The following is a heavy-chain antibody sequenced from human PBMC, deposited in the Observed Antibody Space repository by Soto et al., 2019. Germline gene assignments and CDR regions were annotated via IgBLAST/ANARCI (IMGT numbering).Heavy chain of an antibody. D-gene: IGHD2-2*01. V-gene: IGHV1-18*01. J-gene: IGHJ5*02. CDR3: ARVVPGGEAWFGP. CDR1: GYTFSNYG. CDR2: ISLYSDAT. Sequence: QVQLVQSGGEVKRPGASVKVSCKTSGYTFSNYGITWVRQAPGQPLEWLGWISLYSDATNYAHKFQGRVSMTKDTSTTTAYMELRSLRSDDTAVYYCARVVPGGEAWFGPWAQGTLVTVSS.